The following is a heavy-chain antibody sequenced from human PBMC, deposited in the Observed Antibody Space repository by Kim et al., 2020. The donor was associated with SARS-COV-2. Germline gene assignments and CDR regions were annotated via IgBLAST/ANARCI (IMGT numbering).Heavy chain of an antibody. D-gene: IGHD3-22*01. V-gene: IGHV5-10-1*01. J-gene: IGHJ5*02. CDR1: GYSFTSYW. CDR3: ARQGSLTTYYYDSSGYAGGGFDP. Sequence: GESLKISCKGSGYSFTSYWISWVRQMPGKGLEWMGRIDPSDSYTNYSPSFQGHVTISADKSISTAYLQWSSLKASDTAMYYCARQGSLTTYYYDSSGYAGGGFDPWGQGTMVTVSS. CDR2: IDPSDSYT.